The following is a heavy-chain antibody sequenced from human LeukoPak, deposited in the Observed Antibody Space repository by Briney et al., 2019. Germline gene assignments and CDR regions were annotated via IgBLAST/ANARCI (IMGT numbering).Heavy chain of an antibody. CDR3: AGGYGATFDP. Sequence: SETLSLTCTVSGGSISSYYWSWIRQPPGKGLDWIAYIYYSGNTNYNPSLKSRVTISIDTSKNQFSLKLSSVTAADTAVYYCAGGYGATFDPWGQGTLVTVSS. D-gene: IGHD4-17*01. J-gene: IGHJ5*02. CDR1: GGSISSYY. V-gene: IGHV4-59*01. CDR2: IYYSGNT.